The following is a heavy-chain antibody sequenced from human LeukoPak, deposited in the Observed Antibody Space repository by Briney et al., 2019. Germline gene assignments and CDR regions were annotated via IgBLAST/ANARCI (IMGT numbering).Heavy chain of an antibody. CDR2: INHSGSN. Sequence: SETLSLTCAVYGGSFSGYYWSWIRQPPGKGLEWIGEINHSGSNNYNPTLKSRVPISVYTSKNQFSLKLSSVTAADTAVYSCARVEKLLHVFDYWGQGTVVSVSS. CDR3: ARVEKLLHVFDY. CDR1: GGSFSGYY. V-gene: IGHV4-34*01. D-gene: IGHD2-15*01. J-gene: IGHJ4*02.